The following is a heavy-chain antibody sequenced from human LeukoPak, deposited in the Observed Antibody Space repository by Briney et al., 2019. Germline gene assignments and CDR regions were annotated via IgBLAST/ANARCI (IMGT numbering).Heavy chain of an antibody. J-gene: IGHJ4*02. CDR1: GFTFSSYE. CDR3: ARDPRGPTGYDSSSRDTFDY. CDR2: ISSSGSTI. Sequence: PGGSLRLSCAASGFTFSSYEMNWVRQAPGKGLEWVSYISSSGSTIYYADSVKGRFTISRDNAKNSLYLQMNSLRAEDSAVYYCARDPRGPTGYDSSSRDTFDYWGLGTLVTVSS. D-gene: IGHD3-22*01. V-gene: IGHV3-48*03.